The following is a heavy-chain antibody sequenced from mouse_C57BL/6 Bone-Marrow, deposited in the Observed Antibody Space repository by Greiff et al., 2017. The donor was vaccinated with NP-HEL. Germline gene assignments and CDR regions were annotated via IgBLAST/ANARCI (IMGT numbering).Heavy chain of an antibody. D-gene: IGHD1-1*01. V-gene: IGHV5-6*02. J-gene: IGHJ1*03. Sequence: EVKVVESGGDLVKPGGSLKLSCAASGFTFSSYGMSWVRQTPDKRLEWVATISSGGSYTYYPDSVKGRFTISRDNAKNTLYLQMSSLKSEDTAMYYCARRPHYYGSSLYWYFDVWGTGTTVTVSS. CDR3: ARRPHYYGSSLYWYFDV. CDR2: ISSGGSYT. CDR1: GFTFSSYG.